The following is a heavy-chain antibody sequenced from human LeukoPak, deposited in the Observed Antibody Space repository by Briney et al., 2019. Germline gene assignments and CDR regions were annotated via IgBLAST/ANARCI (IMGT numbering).Heavy chain of an antibody. D-gene: IGHD5-24*01. CDR3: ARAERWLQFPWFDP. Sequence: GASVKVSCKASGYTFTSYDINWVRQATGQGLEWMGWMNPNSGNTGYAQKFQGRVTITADESTSTAYMELSSLRSEDTAVYYCARAERWLQFPWFDPWGQGTLVTVSS. CDR2: MNPNSGNT. CDR1: GYTFTSYD. V-gene: IGHV1-8*01. J-gene: IGHJ5*02.